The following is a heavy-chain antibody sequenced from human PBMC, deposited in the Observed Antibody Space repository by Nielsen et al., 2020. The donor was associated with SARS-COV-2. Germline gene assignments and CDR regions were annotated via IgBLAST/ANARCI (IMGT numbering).Heavy chain of an antibody. J-gene: IGHJ4*02. CDR1: GYTFTSYD. D-gene: IGHD3-9*01. V-gene: IGHV1-8*01. Sequence: ASVKVSCKASGYTFTSYDINWVRQATGQGLEWMGWMNPNSGNTGYARKFQGRVTMTRNTSISTAYMELSSLRSEDTAVYYCARRGDYDILTGYHFDYWGQGTLVTVSS. CDR3: ARRGDYDILTGYHFDY. CDR2: MNPNSGNT.